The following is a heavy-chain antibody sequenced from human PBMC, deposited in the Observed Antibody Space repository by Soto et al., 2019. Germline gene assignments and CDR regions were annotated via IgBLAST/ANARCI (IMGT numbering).Heavy chain of an antibody. CDR1: GFTFSFYG. Sequence: QVQLVESGGGVVQPGRSLRLSCAASGFTFSFYGMHWVRQAPGKGLEWVAVMSYDGSNEYYADSAKGRFTISRDNSNNTLYLQMDSLRDEDTAVYYCAKDMKRYYYAMDVWGQGTTVTVSS. CDR3: AKDMKRYYYAMDV. CDR2: MSYDGSNE. J-gene: IGHJ6*02. V-gene: IGHV3-30*18.